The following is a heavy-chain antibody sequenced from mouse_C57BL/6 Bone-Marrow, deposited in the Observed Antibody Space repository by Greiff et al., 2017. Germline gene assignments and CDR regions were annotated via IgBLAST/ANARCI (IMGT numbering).Heavy chain of an antibody. J-gene: IGHJ4*01. CDR2: ISSGSSTI. V-gene: IGHV5-17*01. Sequence: EVKLMESGGGLVKPGGSLKLSCAASGFTFSDYGMHWVRQAPEKGLEWVAYISSGSSTIYYADTVKGRFTISRDNAKNTLFLQMTSLRSEDTAMYYCARTNYGYAMDYWGQGTSVTVSS. CDR1: GFTFSDYG. D-gene: IGHD1-1*01. CDR3: ARTNYGYAMDY.